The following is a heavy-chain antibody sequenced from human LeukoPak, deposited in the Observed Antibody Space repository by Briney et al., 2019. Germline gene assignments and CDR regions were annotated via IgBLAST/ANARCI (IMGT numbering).Heavy chain of an antibody. D-gene: IGHD3-10*01. CDR1: GYSFIVYG. CDR2: ISAYNGNT. V-gene: IGHV1-18*01. CDR3: ARGPISMVRGVIHQLRY. Sequence: ASVKVSCKASGYSFIVYGITWVRQAPGQGLEWMGWISAYNGNTNYAQKVQDRVFMTTDTSTSIAYMELRSLRSDDTAVYYCARGPISMVRGVIHQLRYWGQGTLVTVSS. J-gene: IGHJ4*02.